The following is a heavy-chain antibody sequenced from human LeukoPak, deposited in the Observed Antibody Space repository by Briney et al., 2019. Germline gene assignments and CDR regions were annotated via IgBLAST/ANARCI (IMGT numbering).Heavy chain of an antibody. Sequence: GGSLRLSCAASGFIVSSNYMSWVRQAPGKGLEWVSVIYSGGSTCYADSVKGRFTISRDKSKNTLFLQMNSLRAEDTAVYYCAGGVHDFWSGFYFDYWGQGTLVTVSS. D-gene: IGHD3-3*01. CDR3: AGGVHDFWSGFYFDY. J-gene: IGHJ4*02. CDR1: GFIVSSNY. V-gene: IGHV3-66*02. CDR2: IYSGGST.